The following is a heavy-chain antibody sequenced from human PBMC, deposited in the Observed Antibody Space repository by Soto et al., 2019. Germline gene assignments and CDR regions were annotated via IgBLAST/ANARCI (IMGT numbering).Heavy chain of an antibody. V-gene: IGHV3-7*03. Sequence: GSLRLSCTASGGMFGSYWMTWVRHVPGKGLQWVANIKRDGSEKYYVDFVKGRFTISRDNADNSVFLEMNNLRVDDTATYYCARVSVTDYEIYCWGQGAPVTVSS. D-gene: IGHD4-17*01. CDR1: GGMFGSYW. CDR3: ARVSVTDYEIYC. CDR2: IKRDGSEK. J-gene: IGHJ4*02.